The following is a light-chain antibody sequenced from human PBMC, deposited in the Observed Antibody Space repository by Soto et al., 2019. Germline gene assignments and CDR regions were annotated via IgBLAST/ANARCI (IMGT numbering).Light chain of an antibody. Sequence: QSVLTQPASVSGSPGQSITISCTGTSSDVGTYNYVSWYQQHPGKAPKLMIYDVSNRPSGVSNRFSGSKSVNTASLTISGLQAEDEADYYFSSYTSSSTVVFGGGTKVTVL. V-gene: IGLV2-14*03. J-gene: IGLJ2*01. CDR1: SSDVGTYNY. CDR2: DVS. CDR3: SSYTSSSTVV.